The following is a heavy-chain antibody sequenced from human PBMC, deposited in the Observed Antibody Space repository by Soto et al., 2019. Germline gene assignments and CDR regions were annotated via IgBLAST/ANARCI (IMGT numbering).Heavy chain of an antibody. CDR1: GYTFTSYA. CDR2: INAGNGNT. Sequence: ASVKVSCKASGYTFTSYAMHWVRQAPGQRLEWMGWINAGNGNTKYSQKFQGRVTITRDTSASTAYMELSSLRSEDTAVYYCARDWMGDILTGSGAFDIWAKGQWSPSPQ. D-gene: IGHD3-9*01. CDR3: ARDWMGDILTGSGAFDI. J-gene: IGHJ3*02. V-gene: IGHV1-3*01.